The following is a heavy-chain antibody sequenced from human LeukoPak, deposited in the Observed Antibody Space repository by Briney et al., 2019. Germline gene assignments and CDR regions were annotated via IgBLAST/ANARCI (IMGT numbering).Heavy chain of an antibody. V-gene: IGHV3-53*01. J-gene: IGHJ4*02. D-gene: IGHD6-13*01. Sequence: PGGSLRLSCAASGFSVNSNYLSWVRQAPGEGLEWVPMISSGGTTFYSDSVKGRFTISRDNSKNTLFLQINSLRAEDTAVYYCARGARSWEGYFDYWGQGILVTVSS. CDR2: ISSGGTT. CDR3: ARGARSWEGYFDY. CDR1: GFSVNSNY.